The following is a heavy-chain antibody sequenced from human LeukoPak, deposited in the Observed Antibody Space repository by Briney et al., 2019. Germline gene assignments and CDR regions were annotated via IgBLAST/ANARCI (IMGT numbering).Heavy chain of an antibody. CDR2: IWFDGSKR. Sequence: PGGSLRLSCAASGFTFSSYGMHWVRQAPGKGLEWVAIIWFDGSKRYYADSVKGRFTISRDNSKNTLYLQINSLRAEDTAVYYCAKDRSRYSSSWSCSGYWGQGTLVTVSS. J-gene: IGHJ4*02. CDR3: AKDRSRYSSSWSCSGY. CDR1: GFTFSSYG. D-gene: IGHD6-13*01. V-gene: IGHV3-33*06.